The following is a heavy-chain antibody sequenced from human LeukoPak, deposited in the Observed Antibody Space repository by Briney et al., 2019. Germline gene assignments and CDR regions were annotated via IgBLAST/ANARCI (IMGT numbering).Heavy chain of an antibody. J-gene: IGHJ4*02. CDR1: GYSISSGYY. Sequence: PSETLSLTCTVSGYSISSGYYWGWIRQPPGKGLEWIGSIYHSGSTYYNPSLKSRVTISVDTSKNQFSLKLSSVTATDTAVYYCARRYGSGWFFEYWGQGTLVIVSS. D-gene: IGHD6-19*01. CDR2: IYHSGST. V-gene: IGHV4-38-2*02. CDR3: ARRYGSGWFFEY.